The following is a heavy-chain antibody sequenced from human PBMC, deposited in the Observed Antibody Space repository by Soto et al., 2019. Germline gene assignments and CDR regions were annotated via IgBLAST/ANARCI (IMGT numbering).Heavy chain of an antibody. CDR3: ARVFRDYSKVMDL. V-gene: IGHV4-4*07. Sequence: SETLSLTCTVSGGSLRGYYWSWIRKPAGKGLEWLGRIYSSGSTNYNPSLTSRVSMSVDTSKNQFSLKLTSVTAADTAMYYCARVFRDYSKVMDLWGQGILVTVSS. CDR1: GGSLRGYY. CDR2: IYSSGST. J-gene: IGHJ5*02. D-gene: IGHD4-4*01.